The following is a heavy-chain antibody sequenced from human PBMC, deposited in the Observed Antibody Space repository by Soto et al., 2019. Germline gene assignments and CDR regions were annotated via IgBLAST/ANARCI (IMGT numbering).Heavy chain of an antibody. V-gene: IGHV4-30-4*01. CDR3: XTAVYCRSASCSNWFDP. Sequence: ASETLSLTCTVSGGSISSADYCWSWIRKPPGKGLEWIGYIYYSGSTYYNPSLKSRVTISLDTSKNQFSLKLSSVTAADTAVYYCXTAVYCRSASCSNWFDPWGQGTLVTVSS. CDR1: GGSISSADYC. CDR2: IYYSGST. D-gene: IGHD2-2*01. J-gene: IGHJ5*02.